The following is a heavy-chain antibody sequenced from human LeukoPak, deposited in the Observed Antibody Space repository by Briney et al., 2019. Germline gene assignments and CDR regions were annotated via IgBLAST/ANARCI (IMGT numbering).Heavy chain of an antibody. CDR3: ARVAVAGSSRLDY. V-gene: IGHV4-34*01. CDR2: INHSGST. CDR1: GGPFSGYY. D-gene: IGHD6-19*01. J-gene: IGHJ4*02. Sequence: SETLSLTCAVYGGPFSGYYWSWIRQPPGKGLEWIGEINHSGSTNYNPSLKSRVTISVDTSKNQFSLKLSSVTAADTAVYYCARVAVAGSSRLDYWGQGTLVTVSS.